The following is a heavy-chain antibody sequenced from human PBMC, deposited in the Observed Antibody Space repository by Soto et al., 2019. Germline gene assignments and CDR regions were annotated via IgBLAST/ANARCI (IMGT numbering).Heavy chain of an antibody. J-gene: IGHJ5*02. V-gene: IGHV6-1*01. CDR3: ARDIGYCSGGSCQNWFDP. CDR1: GDSVSSNSAA. CDR2: TDYRWKWYN. D-gene: IGHD2-15*01. Sequence: PSQTLSLTCAISGDSVSSNSAAWNWIRQSPSRGLEWLGRTDYRWKWYNGCAVSVKSRITITPDTSKNQFSLQLNSVPPEDTAVYYCARDIGYCSGGSCQNWFDPWGQGTLVTVSS.